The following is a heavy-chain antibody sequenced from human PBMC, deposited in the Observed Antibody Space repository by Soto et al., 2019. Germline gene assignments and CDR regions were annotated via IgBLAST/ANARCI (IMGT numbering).Heavy chain of an antibody. CDR3: GRWTSGSPDC. D-gene: IGHD1-26*01. V-gene: IGHV3-72*01. CDR1: VFTLSDHY. CDR2: TRNKANNYIT. Sequence: ESGGGLVQPGGSLRLSCAASVFTLSDHYMDWVRQAPGKGLEWLGRTRNKANNYITEYATSVKGRFTISRDDSKNSVYLQLNSLKSEDTAVYYCGRWTSGSPDCWGQGTLVTVSS. J-gene: IGHJ4*02.